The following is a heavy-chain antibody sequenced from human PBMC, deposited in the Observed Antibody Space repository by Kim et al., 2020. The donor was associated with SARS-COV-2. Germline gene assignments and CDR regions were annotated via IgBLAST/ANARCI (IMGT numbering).Heavy chain of an antibody. CDR2: ISAYNGNT. D-gene: IGHD3-22*01. V-gene: IGHV1-18*04. Sequence: ASVKVSCKASGYTFTSYGISWVRQAPGQGLEWMGWISAYNGNTNYAQKLQGRVTMTTDTSTSTAYMELRSLRSDDTAVYYCARDLISGYDFYYDSSGYPAYYFDYWGQGTLVTVSS. J-gene: IGHJ4*02. CDR3: ARDLISGYDFYYDSSGYPAYYFDY. CDR1: GYTFTSYG.